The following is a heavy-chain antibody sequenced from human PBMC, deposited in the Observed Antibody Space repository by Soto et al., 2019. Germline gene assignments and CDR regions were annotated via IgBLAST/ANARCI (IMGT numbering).Heavy chain of an antibody. CDR3: AKLYYYGSGSHRYYFDY. Sequence: GGSLRLSCAASGFTFSSYSMNWVRQAPGKGLEWVSSISSSSSYIYYADSVKGRFTISRDNAKNSLYLQMNSLRAEDTAVYYCAKLYYYGSGSHRYYFDYWGQGALVTVSS. CDR1: GFTFSSYS. V-gene: IGHV3-21*04. D-gene: IGHD3-10*01. CDR2: ISSSSSYI. J-gene: IGHJ4*02.